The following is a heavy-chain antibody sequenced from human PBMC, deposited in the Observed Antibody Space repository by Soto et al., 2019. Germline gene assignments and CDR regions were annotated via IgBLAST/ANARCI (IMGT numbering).Heavy chain of an antibody. V-gene: IGHV3-30-3*01. Sequence: GGCMGLSSAACGFTFSIYAVHLVCQAQGKGLEWVAVRSYDGSNKYYADSVKGRFTISRDNSKNTLYLQMNSLRAEDTALYYCGRWTTIALAGDYWGQATLVTVSS. CDR1: GFTFSIYA. D-gene: IGHD5-12*01. CDR3: GRWTTIALAGDY. J-gene: IGHJ4*02. CDR2: RSYDGSNK.